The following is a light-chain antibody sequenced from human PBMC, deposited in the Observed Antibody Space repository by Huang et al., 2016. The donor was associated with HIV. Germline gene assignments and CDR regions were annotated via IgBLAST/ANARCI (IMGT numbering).Light chain of an antibody. J-gene: IGKJ2*01. Sequence: DIQMTQSPSSLSASVGDRVTITCRASQNLGTYLNWYQQKPGKAPSLLIYAASSLQSRVPSRFGSGGSGAEFTLTISSLQPEDFATYYCQQTYSAPPYTFAQGTKLEIK. CDR2: AAS. CDR1: QNLGTY. CDR3: QQTYSAPPYT. V-gene: IGKV1-39*01.